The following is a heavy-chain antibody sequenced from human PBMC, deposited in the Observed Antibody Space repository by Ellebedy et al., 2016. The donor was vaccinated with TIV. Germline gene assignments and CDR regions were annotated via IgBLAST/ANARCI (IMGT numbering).Heavy chain of an antibody. CDR1: GYTFTSYY. CDR2: INPSGGST. D-gene: IGHD6-13*01. CDR3: ARDRGPYSTLNWFDP. V-gene: IGHV1-46*04. Sequence: AASVKVSCKASGYTFTSYYMHWVRQAPGQGLEWMGIINPSGGSTSYAQKLQGRLTMTRDTSTSTVFMELSSLRSEDTAVYFCARDRGPYSTLNWFDPWGQGTLVTVSS. J-gene: IGHJ5*02.